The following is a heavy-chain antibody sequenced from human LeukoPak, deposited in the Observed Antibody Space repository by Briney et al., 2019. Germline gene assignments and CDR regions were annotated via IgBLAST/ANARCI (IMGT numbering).Heavy chain of an antibody. Sequence: GESLRISCQGFGYTFTSYWISWVRQMPGKGLEWMGKIDPSDSYTNYSPSFQGHVTISAAKSISTAYLQWSSLKASDTAMYYCAGHGGISGAFDIWGQGTLVTVPS. J-gene: IGHJ3*02. V-gene: IGHV5-10-1*01. CDR3: AGHGGISGAFDI. CDR2: IDPSDSYT. D-gene: IGHD2/OR15-2a*01. CDR1: GYTFTSYW.